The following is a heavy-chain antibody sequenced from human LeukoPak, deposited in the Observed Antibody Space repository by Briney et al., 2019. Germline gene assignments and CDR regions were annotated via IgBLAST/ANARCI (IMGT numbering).Heavy chain of an antibody. CDR1: GLTFSTYA. D-gene: IGHD3-16*01. J-gene: IGHJ4*02. CDR2: ISGSGGST. CDR3: AKRNSLYFFDC. Sequence: GGSLRLSCAASGLTFSTYAMNWVRQAPGKGLEWVSVISGSGGSTYYPDSVKGRFTISRDNSKNTLYLQMNSLRAEDTAVYYCAKRNSLYFFDCWGQGTLVTVSS. V-gene: IGHV3-23*01.